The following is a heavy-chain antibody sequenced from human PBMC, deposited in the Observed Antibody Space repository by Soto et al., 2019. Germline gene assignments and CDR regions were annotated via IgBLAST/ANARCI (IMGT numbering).Heavy chain of an antibody. J-gene: IGHJ5*02. CDR3: ARNCFDP. CDR1: GFTFSSYL. CDR2: INSDGSST. V-gene: IGHV3-74*01. Sequence: GGSLRLSCAASGFTFSSYLMHWVRQAPWKGLVWVSRINSDGSSTYYADSVKGRFTISRDNAKDTLYLQMNSLRAEDTAVYYCARNCFDPWGQGTLVTVSS.